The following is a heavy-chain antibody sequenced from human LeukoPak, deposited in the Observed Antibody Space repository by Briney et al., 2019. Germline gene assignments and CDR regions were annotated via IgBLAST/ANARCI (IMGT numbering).Heavy chain of an antibody. CDR3: ARDSSMLRGPLVIYYFDF. CDR1: GFTFSSYW. V-gene: IGHV3-23*01. D-gene: IGHD3-10*01. Sequence: GGSLRLSCAASGFTFSSYWMSWVRQAPGKGLEWVSGISGSANSTDYADSVKGRFTISRDNSKNTVYLQMNSLRAEDTAVYYCARDSSMLRGPLVIYYFDFWGQGTLVTVSS. CDR2: ISGSANST. J-gene: IGHJ4*02.